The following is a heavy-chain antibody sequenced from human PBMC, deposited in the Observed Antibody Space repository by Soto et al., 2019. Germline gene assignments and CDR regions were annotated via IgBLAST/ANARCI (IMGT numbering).Heavy chain of an antibody. D-gene: IGHD2-2*01. V-gene: IGHV1-69*02. CDR3: ARGPYCSSTSCYGRGWFDP. CDR2: IIPILGIA. J-gene: IGHJ5*02. Sequence: QVQLVQSGAEVKKPWSSVKVSCKASGGTFSSYTISWVRQAPGQGLEWMGRIIPILGIANYAQKFQGRVTITADKSTSTAYMELSSLRSEDTAVYYCARGPYCSSTSCYGRGWFDPWGQGTLVTVSS. CDR1: GGTFSSYT.